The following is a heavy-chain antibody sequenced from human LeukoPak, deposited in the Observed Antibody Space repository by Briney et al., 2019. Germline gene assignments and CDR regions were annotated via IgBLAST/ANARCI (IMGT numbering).Heavy chain of an antibody. J-gene: IGHJ4*02. CDR1: GYSFTSYW. CDR2: IYPGDPDT. Sequence: GESLKISCKGSGYSFTSYWIGWVRQMPGKGLEWMGIIYPGDPDTRYSPSFQGQVTISADKSISTAYLQWSSLKASDTAMYYCARSKKTYYYDSSGYYTLDYWGQGTLVTVSS. D-gene: IGHD3-22*01. V-gene: IGHV5-51*01. CDR3: ARSKKTYYYDSSGYYTLDY.